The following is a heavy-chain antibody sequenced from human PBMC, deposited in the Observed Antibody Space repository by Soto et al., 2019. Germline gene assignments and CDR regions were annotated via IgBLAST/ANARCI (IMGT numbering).Heavy chain of an antibody. J-gene: IGHJ6*03. V-gene: IGHV3-48*01. Sequence: PGGSLRLSCGTSGFILSDCAMNWVRQVPGKGLEWVSYISSSSSVIDYADSVKGRFTVSRDNARNSLYLQMNSLRAEDTAVYYCARDLSWGSNWYYYMDVWGKGT. CDR3: ARDLSWGSNWYYYMDV. D-gene: IGHD7-27*01. CDR2: ISSSSSVI. CDR1: GFILSDCA.